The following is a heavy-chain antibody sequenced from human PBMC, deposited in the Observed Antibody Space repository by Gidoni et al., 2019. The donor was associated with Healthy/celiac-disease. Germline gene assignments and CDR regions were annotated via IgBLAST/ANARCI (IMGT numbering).Heavy chain of an antibody. CDR3: ARVEGYYYGMDV. CDR2: IWYDGSNK. CDR1: GFTFSSYG. V-gene: IGHV3-33*01. J-gene: IGHJ6*02. Sequence: QVQLLESGGGVVQPGRSLRLSCAASGFTFSSYGMHWVRQAPGKGLEWVAVIWYDGSNKYYADSVKGRFTISRDNSKNTLYRKMNSLRAEDTAVYYCARVEGYYYGMDVWGQGTTVTVSS.